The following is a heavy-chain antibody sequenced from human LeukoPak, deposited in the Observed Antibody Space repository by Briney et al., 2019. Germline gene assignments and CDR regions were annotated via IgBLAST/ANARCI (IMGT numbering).Heavy chain of an antibody. CDR3: AREDYGDYFDY. CDR2: IYTSGST. V-gene: IGHV4-61*02. Sequence: SETLSLTCTVSGGSISSNNYYWGWIRQPAGKGLEWIGRIYTSGSTNYNPSLKSRVTMSVDTSKNQFSLKLSSVTAADTAVYYCAREDYGDYFDYWGQGTLVTVSS. CDR1: GGSISSNNYY. J-gene: IGHJ4*02. D-gene: IGHD4-17*01.